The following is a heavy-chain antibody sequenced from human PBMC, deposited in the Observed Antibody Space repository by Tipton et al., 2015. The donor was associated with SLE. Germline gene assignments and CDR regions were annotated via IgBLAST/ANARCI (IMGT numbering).Heavy chain of an antibody. CDR1: GYSISSGYY. D-gene: IGHD4/OR15-4a*01. CDR3: ARSFPTLVEPTYYYGMDV. V-gene: IGHV4-38-2*02. Sequence: TLSLTCTVSGYSISSGYYWGWIRQPPGKGLEWIGSIYHSGSTYYNPSLKSRVTISVDTSKNQFSLRLSSVTAADTAIYYCARSFPTLVEPTYYYGMDVWGQGTTVIVSS. CDR2: IYHSGST. J-gene: IGHJ6*02.